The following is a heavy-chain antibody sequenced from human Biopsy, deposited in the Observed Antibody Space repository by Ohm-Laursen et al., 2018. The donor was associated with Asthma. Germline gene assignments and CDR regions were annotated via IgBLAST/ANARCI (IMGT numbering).Heavy chain of an antibody. Sequence: TLSLTCSVSGDSIDSGDYSWTWIRQSPGVGLEWIGYIYRNGDTYYNPTLKNRVTISIDRPKNQFSLRLRSVTAADTAVYYCAREWNCGGDCYSLDSWGQGTLVTVSS. V-gene: IGHV4-30-2*06. CDR2: IYRNGDT. D-gene: IGHD2-21*02. CDR1: GDSIDSGDYS. J-gene: IGHJ4*02. CDR3: AREWNCGGDCYSLDS.